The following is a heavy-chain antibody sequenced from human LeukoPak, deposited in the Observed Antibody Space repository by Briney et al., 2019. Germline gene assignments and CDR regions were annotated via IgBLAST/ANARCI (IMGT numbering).Heavy chain of an antibody. CDR2: ISGSGGST. CDR1: GFTFSSYS. J-gene: IGHJ4*02. V-gene: IGHV3-23*01. Sequence: PGGSLRLSCAASGFTFSSYSMNWVRQAPGKGLEWVSAISGSGGSTYYADSVKGRFTISRDNSKNTLYLQMNSLRAEDTAVYYCAKGSLRGYSYGSDYWGQGTLVTVSS. D-gene: IGHD5-18*01. CDR3: AKGSLRGYSYGSDY.